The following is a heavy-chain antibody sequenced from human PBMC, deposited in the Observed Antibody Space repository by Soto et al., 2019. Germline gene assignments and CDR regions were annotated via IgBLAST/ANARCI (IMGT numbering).Heavy chain of an antibody. CDR1: GFSLTTRGVG. J-gene: IGHJ4*02. V-gene: IGHV2-5*02. CDR2: ISWDGEK. D-gene: IGHD3-9*01. Sequence: QITLKESGPTLVKPTQTLTLTCPFSGFSLTTRGVGVGWIRQPPGKALEWLALISWDGEKRYSPSLKSRLTITKDTSQNQVVFKMTNMDPVDTATYYCAPRRGDIWAGHYDFDYWSQGTLGTVSA. CDR3: APRRGDIWAGHYDFDY.